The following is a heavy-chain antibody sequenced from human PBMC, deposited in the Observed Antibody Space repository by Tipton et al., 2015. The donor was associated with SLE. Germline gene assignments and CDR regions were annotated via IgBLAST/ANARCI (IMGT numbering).Heavy chain of an antibody. V-gene: IGHV4-34*01. J-gene: IGHJ4*02. Sequence: TLSLTCAVYGGSFSGYYWSWIRQPPGKGLEWIGEINHSGSTNYNPSLKSRVTISVDTSKNQFSLKLSSVTAADTAVYYCARSSGRHLKFFDYWGQGTLVTVSS. CDR1: GGSFSGYY. CDR2: INHSGST. CDR3: ARSSGRHLKFFDY. D-gene: IGHD6-19*01.